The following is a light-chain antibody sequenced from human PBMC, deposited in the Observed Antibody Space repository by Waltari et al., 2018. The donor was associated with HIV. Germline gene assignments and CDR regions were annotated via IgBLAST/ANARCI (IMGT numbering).Light chain of an antibody. Sequence: QSGLTQPPSASGTPGQRLSISCAGNNSNLGSNFVSWYRQIPGAAPPRLGYRNNQRPSGFGDRFSGSRSGASASLVISGLRVEDEADYYCASWDDGLRGHVFGSGTTVSV. V-gene: IGLV1-47*01. CDR2: RNN. J-gene: IGLJ1*01. CDR1: NSNLGSNF. CDR3: ASWDDGLRGHV.